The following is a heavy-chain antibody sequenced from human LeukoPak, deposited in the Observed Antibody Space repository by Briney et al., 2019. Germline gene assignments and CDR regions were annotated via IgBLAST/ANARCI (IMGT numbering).Heavy chain of an antibody. Sequence: GGSLRLSCTASGFTFGDYAMSWIRQAPGKGLEWVGFIRSKAYGGTTEYAASVKGRFTISRDDSKSIAYLQMNSLKTEDTAVYYCTRVDSISDAFDIWGQGTMVTVSS. CDR1: GFTFGDYA. CDR3: TRVDSISDAFDI. CDR2: IRSKAYGGTT. J-gene: IGHJ3*02. D-gene: IGHD3-22*01. V-gene: IGHV3-49*03.